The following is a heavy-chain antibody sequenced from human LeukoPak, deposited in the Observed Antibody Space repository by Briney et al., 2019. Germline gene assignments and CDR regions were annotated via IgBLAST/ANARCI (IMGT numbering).Heavy chain of an antibody. CDR3: AKDRLMTTVTTGFDY. CDR1: GFTFSSHG. V-gene: IGHV3-30*02. CDR2: IWYDGSNK. Sequence: GGSLRLSCAASGFTFSSHGMHWVRQAPGKGLEWVAVIWYDGSNKYYADSVKGRFTISRDNSKNTLYLQMNSLRAEDTAVYYCAKDRLMTTVTTGFDYWGQGTLVTVSS. J-gene: IGHJ4*02. D-gene: IGHD4-17*01.